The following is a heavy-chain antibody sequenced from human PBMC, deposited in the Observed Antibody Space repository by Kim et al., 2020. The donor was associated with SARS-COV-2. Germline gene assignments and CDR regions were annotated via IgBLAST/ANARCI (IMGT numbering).Heavy chain of an antibody. V-gene: IGHV3-21*01. CDR1: GFSFSSYS. Sequence: GGSLRLSCAASGFSFSSYSMAWVRQAPGKGLEWVASINRKSDYIYYTDSVKGRFIISRDNAKNSLYLQMNYLRAEDTAVYSCAKGPPAYADPFDSWGQGT. CDR2: INRKSDYI. J-gene: IGHJ4*03. CDR3: AKGPPAYADPFDS. D-gene: IGHD2-2*01.